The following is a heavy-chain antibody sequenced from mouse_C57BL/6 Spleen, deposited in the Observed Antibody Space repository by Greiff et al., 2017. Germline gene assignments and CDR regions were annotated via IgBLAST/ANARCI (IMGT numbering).Heavy chain of an antibody. CDR1: GYTFTSYW. CDR2: INPSSGYT. J-gene: IGHJ2*01. V-gene: IGHV1-7*01. D-gene: IGHD1-1*01. Sequence: VQGVESGAELAKPGASVKLSCKASGYTFTSYWMHWVKQRPGQGLEWIGYINPSSGYTKYNQKFKDKATLTADKSSSTAYMQLSSLTYEDSAVYYCARGYYGSSYFDYWGQGTTLTVSS. CDR3: ARGYYGSSYFDY.